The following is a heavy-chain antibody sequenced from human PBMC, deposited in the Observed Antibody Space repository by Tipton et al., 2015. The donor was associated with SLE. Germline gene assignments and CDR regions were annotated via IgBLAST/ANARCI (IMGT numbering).Heavy chain of an antibody. CDR2: IPYDGSNK. CDR1: GFTFSSYA. CDR3: ARDGAAAGIDAFDI. V-gene: IGHV3-30*04. D-gene: IGHD6-13*01. J-gene: IGHJ3*02. Sequence: SLRLSCAASGFTFSSYAMHWVRQAPGKGLEWVAVIPYDGSNKYYADSVKGRFTISRDNSKNTLYLQMNSLRAEDTAVYYCARDGAAAGIDAFDIWGQGTMVTVSS.